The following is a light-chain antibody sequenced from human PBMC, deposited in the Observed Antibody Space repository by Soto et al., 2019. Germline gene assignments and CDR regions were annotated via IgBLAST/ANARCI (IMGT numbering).Light chain of an antibody. Sequence: NFMLTQPHSVSESPGKTVTISFTRSSGSIASNYVQWYQQRPGSAPTTVIYEDNQRPSGVPDRFSGSIDSSSNSASLTISGLKTEDEADYYCQSYDSSNQGVVFGGGTKLTVL. CDR1: SGSIASNY. CDR2: EDN. CDR3: QSYDSSNQGVV. V-gene: IGLV6-57*04. J-gene: IGLJ2*01.